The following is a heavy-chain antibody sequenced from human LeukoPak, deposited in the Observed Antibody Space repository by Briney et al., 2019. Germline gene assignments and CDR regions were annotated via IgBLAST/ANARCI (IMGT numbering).Heavy chain of an antibody. V-gene: IGHV1-2*02. CDR2: INPNNGGT. CDR1: GYTSTDYY. Sequence: ASVKVSCKASGYTSTDYYLHWVRQAPGQGLEWMGWINPNNGGTHFGQMFQGRVTVTRDTSISTAYMDLSGLRSDDTAVYYCAREHPAGNYLRDPYPFDYWGQGTLVTVSS. D-gene: IGHD3-10*01. J-gene: IGHJ4*02. CDR3: AREHPAGNYLRDPYPFDY.